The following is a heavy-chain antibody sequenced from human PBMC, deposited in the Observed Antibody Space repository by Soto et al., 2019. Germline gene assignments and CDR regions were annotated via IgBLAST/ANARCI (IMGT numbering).Heavy chain of an antibody. CDR1: VFTFSSYA. J-gene: IGHJ4*02. V-gene: IGHV3-23*01. D-gene: IGHD2-15*01. Sequence: EVQLLESGGGLVQPGGSLRLSCAASVFTFSSYAMSWVRQAPGKGLEWVSAISGSGGSTYYADSVKGRFTISRDNSKNTLYLQMNSLRAEDTAVYYCAKIGIVVVVVETWGQGTLVTVSS. CDR2: ISGSGGST. CDR3: AKIGIVVVVVET.